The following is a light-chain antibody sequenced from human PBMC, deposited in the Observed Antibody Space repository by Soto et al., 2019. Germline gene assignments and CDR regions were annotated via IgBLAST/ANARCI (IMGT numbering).Light chain of an antibody. V-gene: IGKV3-11*01. CDR3: QHRTNWPRT. CDR2: DTS. J-gene: IGKJ2*01. Sequence: EVVLTQSPVTLSLSPGERATLSCRASQSVGTFLAWYQQKPGQAPRLIIYDTSNRATGIPTRFSGTGSGTDFVLTISRVEPEYFAVYFCQHRTNWPRTFGQGTKLDIK. CDR1: QSVGTF.